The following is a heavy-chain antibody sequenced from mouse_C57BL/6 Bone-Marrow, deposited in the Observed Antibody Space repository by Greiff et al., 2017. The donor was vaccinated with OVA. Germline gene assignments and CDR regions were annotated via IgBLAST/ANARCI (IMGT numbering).Heavy chain of an antibody. V-gene: IGHV1-26*01. Sequence: EVQLQQSGPELVKPGASVKISCKASGYTFTDYYMNWVKQSHGKSLEWIGDINPNNGGTSYNQKFKGKATLTVDKSSSTAYMELRSLTSEDSAVYYCARKGRYAMDYWGQGTSVTVSS. J-gene: IGHJ4*01. CDR2: INPNNGGT. CDR1: GYTFTDYY. CDR3: ARKGRYAMDY.